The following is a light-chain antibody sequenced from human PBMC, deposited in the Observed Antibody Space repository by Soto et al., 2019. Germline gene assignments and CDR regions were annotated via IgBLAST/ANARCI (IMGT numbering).Light chain of an antibody. V-gene: IGKV1-12*01. CDR3: QQANAFPHT. CDR2: AAS. Sequence: DIQMTQSPSSVSASVGDRVTITCRASQGISSWLAWYQQKPGKAPKLLIYAASSLHSGVPSRFSRSGSATDVTLTVISLQPSGVAAFYCQQANAFPHTFGQGTKLEIK. J-gene: IGKJ2*01. CDR1: QGISSW.